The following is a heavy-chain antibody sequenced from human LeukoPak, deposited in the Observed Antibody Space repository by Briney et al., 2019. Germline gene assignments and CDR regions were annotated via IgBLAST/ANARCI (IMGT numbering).Heavy chain of an antibody. CDR2: INPNSGGT. CDR3: AREGSGSRDVDY. Sequence: ASVKVSCKASGYTFTSYGISWVRQAPGQGLEWMGWINPNSGGTNYAQKFQGRVTMTRDTSISTAYMELSRLRSDDTAVYYCAREGSGSRDVDYWGQGTLVTVSS. V-gene: IGHV1-2*02. CDR1: GYTFTSYG. D-gene: IGHD3-10*01. J-gene: IGHJ4*02.